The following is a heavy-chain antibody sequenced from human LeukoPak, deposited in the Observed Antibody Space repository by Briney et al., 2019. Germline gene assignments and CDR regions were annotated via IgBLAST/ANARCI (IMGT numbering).Heavy chain of an antibody. CDR3: AREVGIRGHFDY. CDR1: GFTFSSTY. V-gene: IGHV3-53*01. Sequence: GGSLRLSCAASGFTFSSTYMSWVRQAPGKGLEWVSVIYSGGNIYYIESVKGRFTISRDTSKNTLYLQMNSLRAEDTAVYYCAREVGIRGHFDYWGRGTPVTVSS. CDR2: IYSGGNI. D-gene: IGHD1-26*01. J-gene: IGHJ4*02.